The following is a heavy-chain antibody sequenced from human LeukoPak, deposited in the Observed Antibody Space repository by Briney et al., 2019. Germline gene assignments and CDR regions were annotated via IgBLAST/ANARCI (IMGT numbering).Heavy chain of an antibody. CDR1: GGTFSSYA. V-gene: IGHV1-69*04. CDR3: ARSSSSPVYGWFDP. J-gene: IGHJ5*02. D-gene: IGHD6-13*01. CDR2: IIPILGIA. Sequence: SVKVSCKASGGTFSSYAISWVRQAPGQGLEWMGRIIPILGIANYAQKFQGGVTITADKSTSTAYMELSSLRSEDTAVYYCARSSSSPVYGWFDPWGQGTLVTVSS.